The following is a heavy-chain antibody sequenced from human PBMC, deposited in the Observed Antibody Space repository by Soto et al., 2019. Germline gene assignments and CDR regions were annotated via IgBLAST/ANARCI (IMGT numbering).Heavy chain of an antibody. D-gene: IGHD1-26*01. V-gene: IGHV3-15*01. CDR1: GFTFNNAW. Sequence: EVQLVESGGGLVKPGGSLRLSCAVSGFTFNNAWMIWVRQAPGKGLEYVGRIKSKTDDGTTDYAAPVKGRFTISRDDSKNTLYLQMNSLKTEDTAVYYCISTTGWDYHYWGQGTLVTVSS. CDR3: ISTTGWDYHY. CDR2: IKSKTDDGTT. J-gene: IGHJ4*02.